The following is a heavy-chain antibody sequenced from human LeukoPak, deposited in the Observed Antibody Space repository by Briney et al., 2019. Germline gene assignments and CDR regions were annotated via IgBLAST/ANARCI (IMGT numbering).Heavy chain of an antibody. CDR3: AKGGVISVWSRSYY. CDR1: GFILRSYV. J-gene: IGHJ4*02. V-gene: IGHV3-23*01. D-gene: IGHD3-3*01. CDR2: INNSGGST. Sequence: GGSLRLSCGASGFILRSYVMTWVRQAPGKGLEWVSAINNSGGSTYYAESVKGRFTLSRDSSKNTLYLQMNSLRPEDTAVYFCAKGGVISVWSRSYYWGQGTQVTVSS.